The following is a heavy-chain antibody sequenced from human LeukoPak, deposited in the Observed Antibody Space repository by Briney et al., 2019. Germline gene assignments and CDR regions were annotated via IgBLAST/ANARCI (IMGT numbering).Heavy chain of an antibody. CDR1: GYTFTSYA. Sequence: GASVKVSCKASGYTFTSYAMHWVRQAPGQRLEWMGWINAGNGNTKYSQKFQGRVTITRDTSASTAYMELSSLRSDDTAVYYCARGNSGSYSALVYFDYWGQGILATVSS. D-gene: IGHD1-26*01. J-gene: IGHJ4*02. CDR2: INAGNGNT. V-gene: IGHV1-3*01. CDR3: ARGNSGSYSALVYFDY.